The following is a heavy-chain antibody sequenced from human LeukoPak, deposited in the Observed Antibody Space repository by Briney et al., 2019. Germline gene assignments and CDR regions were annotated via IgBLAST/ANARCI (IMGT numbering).Heavy chain of an antibody. CDR3: ARGDGYSYGYYYYYYMDV. CDR2: ISSSSSYI. CDR1: GFTFRSYS. D-gene: IGHD5-18*01. J-gene: IGHJ6*03. Sequence: GGSLRLSCAASGFTFRSYSMYWVRQAPGKGLEWVSSISSSSSYIYYADSVKGRFTISRDNAKNSLYLQMNSLTAADTAVYYCARGDGYSYGYYYYYYMDVWGKGTTVTVSS. V-gene: IGHV3-21*04.